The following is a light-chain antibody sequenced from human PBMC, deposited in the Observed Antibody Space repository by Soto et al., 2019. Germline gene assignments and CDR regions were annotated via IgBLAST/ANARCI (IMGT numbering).Light chain of an antibody. J-gene: IGKJ2*01. V-gene: IGKV3D-15*01. Sequence: EIVMTQSPATLSVSPGERVTLSCRASQGVSSKLAWYQQKPGQAPRLLIYGVSTRATGIPARFSGSGSGTEFTLTISSLQSEDFALYYCQQYNNWPPYTFGQGTNLEIK. CDR3: QQYNNWPPYT. CDR2: GVS. CDR1: QGVSSK.